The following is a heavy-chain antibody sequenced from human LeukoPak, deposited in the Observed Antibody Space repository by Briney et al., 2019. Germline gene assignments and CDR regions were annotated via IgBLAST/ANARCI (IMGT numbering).Heavy chain of an antibody. V-gene: IGHV4-30-2*01. CDR3: ARLKEVGAPGW. CDR2: IYHSGST. Sequence: PSETLSLTCTVSGGSISSGGYYWSWIRQPPGKGLEWIGYIYHSGSTYYNPSLKSRVTISVDRSKNQFSLKLSSVTAADTAVYYCARLKEVGAPGWWGQGTLVTVSS. D-gene: IGHD1-26*01. CDR1: GGSISSGGYY. J-gene: IGHJ4*02.